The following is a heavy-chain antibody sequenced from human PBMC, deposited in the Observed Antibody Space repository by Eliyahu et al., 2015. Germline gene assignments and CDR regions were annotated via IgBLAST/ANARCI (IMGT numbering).Heavy chain of an antibody. CDR2: VYWSGTT. D-gene: IGHD1-26*01. CDR1: GGXMRGGSLX. Sequence: QLQLQESGPGLVKPSETLSXTCSVSGGXMRGGSLXYSWIRQSPGKGLEWIGTVYWSGTTYYSPSLEWRVRIAADTSRGEFSLRLTSVTVXDTAVYYCARAYFYGVGSHLFFFDYWGQGTLVTVSS. V-gene: IGHV4-39*01. J-gene: IGHJ4*02. CDR3: ARAYFYGVGSHLFFFDY.